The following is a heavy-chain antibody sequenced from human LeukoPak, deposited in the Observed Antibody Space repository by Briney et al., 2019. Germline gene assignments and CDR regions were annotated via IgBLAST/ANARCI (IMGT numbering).Heavy chain of an antibody. CDR3: ARGVEPLAANTLAY. D-gene: IGHD1-14*01. CDR2: YSDGNT. J-gene: IGHJ4*02. Sequence: GGSLRLSCAASGFTVITNDMTWVRQAPGKGLEWVSVYSDGNTKYADSVQGRFTISRGNSKNTLYLEMNSLSPDDTAVYYCARGVEPLAANTLAYWGQGTLVTVSS. V-gene: IGHV3-53*01. CDR1: GFTVITND.